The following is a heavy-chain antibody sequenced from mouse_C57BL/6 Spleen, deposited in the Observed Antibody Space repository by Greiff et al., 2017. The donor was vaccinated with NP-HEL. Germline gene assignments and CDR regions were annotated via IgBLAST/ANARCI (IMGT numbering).Heavy chain of an antibody. CDR2: ISDGGSYT. D-gene: IGHD1-1*01. V-gene: IGHV5-4*01. CDR1: GFTFSSYA. Sequence: EVQLVESGGGLVKPGGSLKLSCAASGFTFSSYAMSWVRQTPEKRLEWVATISDGGSYTYYPDNVKGRFTISRDNAKNNLYLQMSHLKSEDTAMYYCAREGTVVDPGFAYWGQGTLVTVSA. CDR3: AREGTVVDPGFAY. J-gene: IGHJ3*01.